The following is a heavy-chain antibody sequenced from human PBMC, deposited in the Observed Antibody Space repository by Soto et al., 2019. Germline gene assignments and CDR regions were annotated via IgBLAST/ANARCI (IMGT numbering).Heavy chain of an antibody. CDR1: GFTFSSYA. V-gene: IGHV3-23*01. CDR3: AKPYPNYYDSSGYLRTDY. Sequence: GGSLRLSCAASGFTFSSYAMSWVRQAPGKGLEWVSAISGSGGSTYYADSVKGRFTISRDNSKNTLYLQMNSLRAEDTAVYYCAKPYPNYYDSSGYLRTDYWGQGTLVTVSS. D-gene: IGHD3-22*01. J-gene: IGHJ4*02. CDR2: ISGSGGST.